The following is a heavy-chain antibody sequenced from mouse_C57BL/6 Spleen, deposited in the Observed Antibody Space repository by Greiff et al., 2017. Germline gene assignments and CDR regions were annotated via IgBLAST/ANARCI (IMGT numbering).Heavy chain of an antibody. D-gene: IGHD2-3*01. J-gene: IGHJ1*01. Sequence: EVKVVESGGGLVQPGGSMKLSCAASGFTFSDAWMDWVRQSPEKGLEWVAEIRNKANNHATYYAESVKGRFTISRDDSKSSVYLQMNSLRAEDTGIYYCRIYDGYWGYFDVWGPGTTVTVSS. CDR2: IRNKANNHAT. CDR1: GFTFSDAW. CDR3: RIYDGYWGYFDV. V-gene: IGHV6-6*01.